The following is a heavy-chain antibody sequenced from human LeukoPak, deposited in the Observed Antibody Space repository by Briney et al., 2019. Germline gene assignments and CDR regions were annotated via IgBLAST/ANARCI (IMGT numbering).Heavy chain of an antibody. CDR3: ARDRSGGYSYVLVGMDV. J-gene: IGHJ6*02. V-gene: IGHV3-11*01. Sequence: PGGSLRLSCAASGFTFSDYYMSWIRQAPGKGLEWVSYISSSGSTIYYADSVKGRFTISRDNAKNSLYLQMNSLRAEDTAVYYCARDRSGGYSYVLVGMDVWGQGTTVTVSS. CDR1: GFTFSDYY. CDR2: ISSSGSTI. D-gene: IGHD5-18*01.